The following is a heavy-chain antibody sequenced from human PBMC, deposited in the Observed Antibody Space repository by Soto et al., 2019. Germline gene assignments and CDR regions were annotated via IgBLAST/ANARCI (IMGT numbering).Heavy chain of an antibody. J-gene: IGHJ6*02. CDR1: GFTFNIYG. Sequence: PGGSLRLSCAASGFTFNIYGIHWVRQAPGKGLEWVAVIWYDGSNKYYADSVKGRFTISRDNSKNTLYLQMNTLRAEDTAVYYCARGGSSSTYYYYGMDVWGQGTTVTVSS. D-gene: IGHD6-13*01. CDR3: ARGGSSSTYYYYGMDV. V-gene: IGHV3-33*01. CDR2: IWYDGSNK.